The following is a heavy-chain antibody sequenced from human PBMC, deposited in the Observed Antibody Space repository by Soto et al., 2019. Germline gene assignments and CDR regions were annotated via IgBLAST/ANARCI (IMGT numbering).Heavy chain of an antibody. Sequence: QVQLQESGPGLVKPSQTLSLTCTVSGGSISSGGYYWTWIRQHPGKGREWIGYIYYSGSTYYNPSPNPRFILSVDTSKNPFSPRLSSVPPADTPVYSSARRGRGFYPHSFDYWCPGTLVTVSS. CDR2: IYYSGST. CDR3: ARRGRGFYPHSFDY. J-gene: IGHJ4*02. V-gene: IGHV4-31*03. D-gene: IGHD3-22*01. CDR1: GGSISSGGYY.